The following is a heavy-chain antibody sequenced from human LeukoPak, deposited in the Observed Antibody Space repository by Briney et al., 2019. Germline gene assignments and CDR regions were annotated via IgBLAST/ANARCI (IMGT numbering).Heavy chain of an antibody. CDR1: GFTVSSNY. D-gene: IGHD3-10*01. J-gene: IGHJ4*02. Sequence: GGSLRLSCAASGFTVSSNYMSWVRQAPGKGLEWVSVIYSGDSTYYADSVKGRFTISRDNSKNTLYLQMNSLRAEDTAVYYCARDEVRWFGESPAFDYWGQGTLVTVSS. CDR3: ARDEVRWFGESPAFDY. CDR2: IYSGDST. V-gene: IGHV3-66*01.